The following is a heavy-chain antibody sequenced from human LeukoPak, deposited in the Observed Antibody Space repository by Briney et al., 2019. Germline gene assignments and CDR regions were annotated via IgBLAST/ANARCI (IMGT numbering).Heavy chain of an antibody. CDR1: GGSFSGYY. V-gene: IGHV4-34*01. CDR2: INHSGST. CDR3: ARGTSRLEYSSSAYKNAFDI. Sequence: SETLSLTCAVYGGSFSGYYWSWIRQPPGKGLEWIGEINHSGSTNYNPSLESRVTISVDTSKNQFSLKLSSVTAADTAVYYCARGTSRLEYSSSAYKNAFDIWGQGTMVTVSS. J-gene: IGHJ3*02. D-gene: IGHD6-6*01.